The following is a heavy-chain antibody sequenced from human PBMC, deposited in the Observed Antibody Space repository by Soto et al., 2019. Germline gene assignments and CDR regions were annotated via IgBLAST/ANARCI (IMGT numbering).Heavy chain of an antibody. J-gene: IGHJ4*02. CDR2: ISGSGDST. D-gene: IGHD2-21*02. V-gene: IGHV3-23*01. Sequence: GGSLRLSCAASAFTFSSYAMSWVRQAPGKGLEWVSAISGSGDSTHYADSVKGRFTISRDNSKNTLYLQMDSLRTEDTAVYYCARYNLAYCSDDCYRPLDYWGQGTLVTVSS. CDR1: AFTFSSYA. CDR3: ARYNLAYCSDDCYRPLDY.